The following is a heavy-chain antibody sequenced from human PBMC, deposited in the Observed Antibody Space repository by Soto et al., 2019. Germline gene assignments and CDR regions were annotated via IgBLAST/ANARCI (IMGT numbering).Heavy chain of an antibody. CDR3: ANSFSSRYSADY. D-gene: IGHD5-12*01. Sequence: PSETLSLTCAVSGYSISSGYYWGWIRQPPGKGLEWIGSIYHSGSTYYNPSLKSRVTISVDTSKNQFSLKLSSVTAADTAVYYCANSFSSRYSADYWGQGTLVTVSS. CDR1: GYSISSGYY. V-gene: IGHV4-38-2*01. J-gene: IGHJ4*02. CDR2: IYHSGST.